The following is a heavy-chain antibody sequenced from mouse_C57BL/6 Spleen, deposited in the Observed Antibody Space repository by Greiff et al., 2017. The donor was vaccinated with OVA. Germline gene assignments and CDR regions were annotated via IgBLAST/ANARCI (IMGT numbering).Heavy chain of an antibody. CDR3: ASYSNDVVWFAY. Sequence: QVQLKESGAELARPGASVKLSCKASGYTFTSYGISWVKQRPGQGLEWIGEIYPRSGNTYYNEKFKGKATLTADKSSSTAYMELRSLTSEDSAVYFCASYSNDVVWFAYWGQGTLVTVSA. D-gene: IGHD2-12*01. CDR1: GYTFTSYG. J-gene: IGHJ3*01. CDR2: IYPRSGNT. V-gene: IGHV1-81*01.